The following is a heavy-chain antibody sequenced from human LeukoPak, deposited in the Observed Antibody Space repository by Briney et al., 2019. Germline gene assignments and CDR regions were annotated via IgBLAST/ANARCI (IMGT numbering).Heavy chain of an antibody. CDR3: ARSSSVNLPFDN. CDR1: GFTFSSYS. Sequence: KPGGSLRLSCAASGFTFSSYSMNWVRQAPGKGLEWVSSISSSSSYIYYADSVKGRFTISRDNAKNSLYLQMNSLRAEDTAVYYCARSSSVNLPFDNWGQGTLVTVSS. J-gene: IGHJ4*02. V-gene: IGHV3-21*01. D-gene: IGHD1-20*01. CDR2: ISSSSSYI.